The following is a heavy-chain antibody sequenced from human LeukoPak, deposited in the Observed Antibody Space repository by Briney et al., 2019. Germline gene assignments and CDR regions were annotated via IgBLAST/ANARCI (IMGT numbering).Heavy chain of an antibody. V-gene: IGHV3-23*01. CDR2: ISGSGGST. J-gene: IGHJ3*02. CDR3: AKERVLMVYAIWDDAFDI. CDR1: GGSISSSSYY. D-gene: IGHD2-8*01. Sequence: ETLSLTCTVSGGSISSSSYYWGWIRQPPGKGLEWVSAISGSGGSTYYADSVKGRYTISRDNSKNTLCLQMNSLRAEDTAVYYCAKERVLMVYAIWDDAFDIWGQGTMVTVSS.